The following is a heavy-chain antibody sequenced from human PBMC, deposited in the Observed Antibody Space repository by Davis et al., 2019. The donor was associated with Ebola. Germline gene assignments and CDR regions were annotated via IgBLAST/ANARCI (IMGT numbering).Heavy chain of an antibody. CDR3: ARTDIVVVPAASWFDP. CDR1: GGTFISYA. V-gene: IGHV1-69*04. D-gene: IGHD2-2*01. Sequence: SVKVSCKASGGTFISYAINWVRQAPGQGLEWMGRIIPILGIANYSQKFQGRVTITADKSTSTAYMELSSLRSEDTALYYCARTDIVVVPAASWFDPWGQGTLVTVSS. CDR2: IIPILGIA. J-gene: IGHJ5*02.